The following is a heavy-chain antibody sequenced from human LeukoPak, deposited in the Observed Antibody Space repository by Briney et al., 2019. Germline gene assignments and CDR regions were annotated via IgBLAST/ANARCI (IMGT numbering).Heavy chain of an antibody. J-gene: IGHJ6*03. CDR1: GGSISSSSYY. V-gene: IGHV4-39*07. CDR3: ARGYCSSTSCQHYYYYYYMDV. CDR2: IYYSGST. D-gene: IGHD2-2*01. Sequence: SETLSLTCTVSGGSISSSSYYWGWIRQPPGKGLEWIGSIYYSGSTYYNPSLKSRVTISVDTSKNQFSLKLSSVTAADTAVYYCARGYCSSTSCQHYYYYYYMDVWGKGTTVTVSS.